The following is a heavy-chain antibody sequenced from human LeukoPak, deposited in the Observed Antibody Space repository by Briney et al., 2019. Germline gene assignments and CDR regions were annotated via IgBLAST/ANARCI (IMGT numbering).Heavy chain of an antibody. J-gene: IGHJ4*02. CDR2: ISSSSSTI. V-gene: IGHV3-48*01. Sequence: GGSLRLSCAASGFTFSSYGMTWVRQAPGKGLEWVSYISSSSSTIYYADSVKGRFTISRDNAKNSLYLQLNSLRAEDTAVYYCARGRSALDIVLMVYADGNFDYWGQGTLVTVSS. CDR1: GFTFSSYG. CDR3: ARGRSALDIVLMVYADGNFDY. D-gene: IGHD2-8*01.